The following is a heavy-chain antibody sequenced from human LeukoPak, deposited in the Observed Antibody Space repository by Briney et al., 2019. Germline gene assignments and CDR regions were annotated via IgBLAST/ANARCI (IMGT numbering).Heavy chain of an antibody. Sequence: ASVKVSCKASGYTFTAYYLHWVRQAPGQGLEWMGWINPDSGGTNYVQKFQGRVTMTRDTSISTAYMELSGLSPDDTAVYYCARVTDETGQWGQGTLVTVSS. V-gene: IGHV1-2*02. CDR3: ARVTDETGQ. CDR1: GYTFTAYY. D-gene: IGHD2-21*02. CDR2: INPDSGGT. J-gene: IGHJ4*02.